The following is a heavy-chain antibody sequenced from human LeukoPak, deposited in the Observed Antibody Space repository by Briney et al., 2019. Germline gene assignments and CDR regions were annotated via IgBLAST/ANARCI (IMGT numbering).Heavy chain of an antibody. J-gene: IGHJ4*02. CDR2: IYYSGST. CDR1: GGSISSSSYY. Sequence: SETLSLTCTVSGGSISSSSYYWGWIRQPPGKGLEWIGNIYYSGSTNYNPSLKSRVTISVDTSKNQFSLKLSSVTAADTAVYYCARGSVVVPAAMEFDYWGQGTLVTVSS. D-gene: IGHD2-2*01. V-gene: IGHV4-39*07. CDR3: ARGSVVVPAAMEFDY.